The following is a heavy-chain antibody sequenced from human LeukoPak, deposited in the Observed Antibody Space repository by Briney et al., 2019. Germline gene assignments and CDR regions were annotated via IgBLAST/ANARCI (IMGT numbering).Heavy chain of an antibody. D-gene: IGHD1-26*01. J-gene: IGHJ4*02. CDR2: IKPNSGDT. V-gene: IGHV1-2*02. CDR1: GYSSTDYY. CDR3: ATKKYSGSFYAF. Sequence: GASVNVSYKPSGYSSTDYYIYWVRQAPGQGLEGMGWIKPNSGDTNYVQKFEGRVTMTRDTSISTAYMELSSLRSDDTAVYYCATKKYSGSFYAFWGQGTLVTVSS.